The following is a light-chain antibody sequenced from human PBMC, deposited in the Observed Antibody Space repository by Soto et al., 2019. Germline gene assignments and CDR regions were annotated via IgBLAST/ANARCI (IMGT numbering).Light chain of an antibody. CDR1: SSDIGAYNY. Sequence: QSVLTQPASVSGSPGQSITISCTGTSSDIGAYNYVSWYQQHPGKAPKLMIYDVSNRPSGVSNRFSGSKSGNTASLTISGLQAEDEADYYCSSYTSISVVFGGGTKLTVL. J-gene: IGLJ2*01. CDR2: DVS. V-gene: IGLV2-14*01. CDR3: SSYTSISVV.